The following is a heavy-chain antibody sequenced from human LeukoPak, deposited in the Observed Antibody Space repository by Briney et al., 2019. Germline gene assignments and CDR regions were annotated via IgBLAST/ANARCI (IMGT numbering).Heavy chain of an antibody. V-gene: IGHV3-9*01. CDR3: AKDSYDFWSGSIYYYGMDV. J-gene: IGHJ6*02. Sequence: LSHTCTVSGGSISSYHWSWIRQPPGKGLEWVSGISWNSGSIGYADSVKGRFTISRDNAKNSLYLQMNSLRAEDTALYYCAKDSYDFWSGSIYYYGMDVWGQGTTVTVSS. CDR1: GGSISSYH. CDR2: ISWNSGSI. D-gene: IGHD3-3*01.